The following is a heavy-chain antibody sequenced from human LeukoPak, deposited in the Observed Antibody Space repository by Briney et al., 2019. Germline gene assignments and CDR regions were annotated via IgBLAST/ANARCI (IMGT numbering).Heavy chain of an antibody. CDR1: GYTFTGYY. D-gene: IGHD6-19*01. CDR3: ARDAVAGTGYYYYYMDV. V-gene: IGHV1-2*02. J-gene: IGHJ6*03. Sequence: GASVMVSCKASGYTFTGYYMHWVRQAPGQGLEWMGWINPNSGGTNYAQKFQGRVTMTRDTSISTAYMELSRLRSDDTAVYYCARDAVAGTGYYYYYMDVWGKGTTVTVSS. CDR2: INPNSGGT.